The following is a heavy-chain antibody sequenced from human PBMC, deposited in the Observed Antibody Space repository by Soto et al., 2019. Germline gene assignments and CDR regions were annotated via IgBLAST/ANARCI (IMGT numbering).Heavy chain of an antibody. CDR3: ARGYCSSTSCFPYYYGMDV. J-gene: IGHJ6*02. Sequence: SVKVSCKASGGTFSSYAISWVRQAPGQGLEWMGGIIPIFGTANYAQKFQGRVTITADESTSTAYMELSSLRSEDTAVYYCARGYCSSTSCFPYYYGMDVWGQGTTVTVS. CDR2: IIPIFGTA. D-gene: IGHD2-2*01. V-gene: IGHV1-69*13. CDR1: GGTFSSYA.